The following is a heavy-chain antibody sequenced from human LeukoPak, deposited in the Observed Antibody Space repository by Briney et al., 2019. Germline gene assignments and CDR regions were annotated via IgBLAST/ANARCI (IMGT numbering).Heavy chain of an antibody. CDR3: AKGHTGTSALDC. CDR1: GFTFGSYD. D-gene: IGHD1-14*01. V-gene: IGHV3-30*18. CDR2: ISFDGSNK. Sequence: PARSLRLSCAASGFTFGSYDMHWVRQAPGKGLEWVTHISFDGSNKYYADSVKGRITTSRDISKNTLYLQINSPGTEDTAEYYWAKGHTGTSALDCWGQGTLVAVSS. J-gene: IGHJ4*02.